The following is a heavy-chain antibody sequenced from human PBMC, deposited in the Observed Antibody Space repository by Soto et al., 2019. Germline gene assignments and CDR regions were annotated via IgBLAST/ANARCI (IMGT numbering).Heavy chain of an antibody. J-gene: IGHJ5*02. CDR2: IYPSDSYT. D-gene: IGHD3-22*01. CDR3: ARVPPADYYDSNGTKNWFDP. V-gene: IGHV5-10-1*01. Sequence: GESLKISCKGSGYSFTSYWISWVRQMPGKGLEWMGRIYPSDSYTSYSPSFQGHVTISADKSFNTAYLQWGRLKASGTAMYYCARVPPADYYDSNGTKNWFDPWGQGTLVTVSS. CDR1: GYSFTSYW.